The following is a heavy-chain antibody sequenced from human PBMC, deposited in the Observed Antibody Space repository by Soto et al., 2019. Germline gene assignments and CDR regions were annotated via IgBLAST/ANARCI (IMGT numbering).Heavy chain of an antibody. D-gene: IGHD1-26*01. CDR2: ISYDGSNK. Sequence: QVQLVESGGGVVQPGRSLRLSCVASGFTFSSYAMPWVRQAPGKGLEWVAVISYDGSNKYYADSVKGRFTISRDNSKNTLYLQMNSLRAEDTAVYYCGRDLFLYEWELPRGFDYWGQGTLVTVSS. CDR1: GFTFSSYA. J-gene: IGHJ4*02. CDR3: GRDLFLYEWELPRGFDY. V-gene: IGHV3-30-3*01.